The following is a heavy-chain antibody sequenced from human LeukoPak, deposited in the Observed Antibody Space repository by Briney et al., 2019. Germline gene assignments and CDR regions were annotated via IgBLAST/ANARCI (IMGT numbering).Heavy chain of an antibody. CDR1: GDSISNMNYY. J-gene: IGHJ4*02. CDR2: IYYSGGT. D-gene: IGHD6-19*01. CDR3: ARRVSSGNFDY. Sequence: SEILSLTCTVSGDSISNMNYYWAWIRQPPGKRLEWIGTIYYSGGTYYNPSLKSRVTISVDTSKNQFSLNLTSVTAADTAVYYCARRVSSGNFDYWGQGGLVTVSS. V-gene: IGHV4-39*01.